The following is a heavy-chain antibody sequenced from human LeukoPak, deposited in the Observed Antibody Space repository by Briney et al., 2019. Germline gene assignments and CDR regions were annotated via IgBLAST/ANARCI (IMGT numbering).Heavy chain of an antibody. Sequence: PSETLSLTCTVSGGSISSSSYCWGWIRQPPGKGLEWIGSMYYSGSTYYNSSLKSRVTISVDTSKNQFSLKLSSVTAADTAVYYCARDLGYSGYAYWFDPWGQGTLVTVSS. J-gene: IGHJ5*02. CDR2: MYYSGST. CDR1: GGSISSSSYC. V-gene: IGHV4-39*07. D-gene: IGHD5-12*01. CDR3: ARDLGYSGYAYWFDP.